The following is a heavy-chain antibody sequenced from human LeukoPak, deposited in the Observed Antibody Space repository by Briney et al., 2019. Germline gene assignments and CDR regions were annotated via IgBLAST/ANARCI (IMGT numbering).Heavy chain of an antibody. CDR1: GFTFSSYA. CDR2: ISYDGSNK. V-gene: IGHV3-30-3*01. D-gene: IGHD3-9*01. Sequence: PGRSLRHSCAASGFTFSSYAMHWVRQAPGKGLEWVAVISYDGSNKYYADSVKGRFTISRDNSKNTLYLQMNSLRAEDTAVYYCARDQLRYFDWLLYLMDVWGQGTTVTVSS. J-gene: IGHJ6*02. CDR3: ARDQLRYFDWLLYLMDV.